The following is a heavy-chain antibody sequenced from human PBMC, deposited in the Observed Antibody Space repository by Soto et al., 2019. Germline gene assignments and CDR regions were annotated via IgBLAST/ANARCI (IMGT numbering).Heavy chain of an antibody. CDR2: NYYSGIT. V-gene: IGHV4-31*03. J-gene: IGHJ6*02. CDR1: GGSISSGGYY. Sequence: SETLSLTCTVSGGSISSGGYYWTWIRHHPGKGLEWIGYNYYSGITYYNPSLKSRVTISLDTSKNQFSLKLSSVTAADTAVYYWARGSSIAGLYYGMDVWGQGTTVTVSS. CDR3: ARGSSIAGLYYGMDV. D-gene: IGHD6-6*01.